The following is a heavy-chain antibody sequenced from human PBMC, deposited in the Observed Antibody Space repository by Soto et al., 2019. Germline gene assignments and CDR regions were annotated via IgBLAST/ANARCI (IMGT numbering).Heavy chain of an antibody. Sequence: GGSLRLSCAASGFTFSSYSMNWVRQAPGKGLEWVSSISSSSSYIYYADSVKGRFTISRDNAKNSLYLQMSSLRAEDTAVYYCARDHSYYYDSSGPFDHWGQGTLVTVSS. J-gene: IGHJ4*02. D-gene: IGHD3-22*01. CDR1: GFTFSSYS. V-gene: IGHV3-21*01. CDR3: ARDHSYYYDSSGPFDH. CDR2: ISSSSSYI.